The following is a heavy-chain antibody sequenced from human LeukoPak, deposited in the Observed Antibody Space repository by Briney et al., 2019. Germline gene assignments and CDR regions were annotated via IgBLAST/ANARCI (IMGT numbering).Heavy chain of an antibody. D-gene: IGHD6-13*01. Sequence: SETLSLTCTVSGYSISSGYFWGWIRQPPGKGLEWIGSFYHSGSTYYNPSLKSRVTVSVDTSKNQFSLKLSSVTAADTAVYYCARHRLRAAAGTMGHFDYWGRGTLATVSS. CDR2: FYHSGST. CDR3: ARHRLRAAAGTMGHFDY. J-gene: IGHJ4*02. V-gene: IGHV4-38-2*02. CDR1: GYSISSGYF.